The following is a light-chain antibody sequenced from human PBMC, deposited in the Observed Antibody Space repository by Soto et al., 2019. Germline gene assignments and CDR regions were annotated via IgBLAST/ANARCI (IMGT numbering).Light chain of an antibody. Sequence: DIQMSQSPSSLSASVGDRVTITCRASRGISSYLAWYQQKPGKVPKLLIYAASTLQSGVPSRFSGSGSGTDFTLTISSLQPEDVATYYCQKYNSYSRTFGQGTKVDIK. V-gene: IGKV1-27*01. CDR3: QKYNSYSRT. CDR2: AAS. CDR1: RGISSY. J-gene: IGKJ1*01.